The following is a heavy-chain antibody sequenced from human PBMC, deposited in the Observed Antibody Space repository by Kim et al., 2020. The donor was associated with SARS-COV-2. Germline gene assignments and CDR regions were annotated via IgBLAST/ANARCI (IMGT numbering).Heavy chain of an antibody. D-gene: IGHD6-6*01. J-gene: IGHJ5*02. V-gene: IGHV3-48*02. CDR3: AREYTSSSPFET. CDR2: ISTTGDPI. CDR1: GFTFSSYK. Sequence: GGSLRLSCAASGFTFSSYKMNWARQAPGKGLEWVSFISTTGDPIFYADSVEGRFTISRDNAKNSLYLQMSSLQDEDTAVYYCAREYTSSSPFETWGQGTLVTVSS.